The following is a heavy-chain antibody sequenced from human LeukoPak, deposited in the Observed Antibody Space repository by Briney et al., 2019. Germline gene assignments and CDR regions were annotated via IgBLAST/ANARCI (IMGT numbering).Heavy chain of an antibody. CDR2: IYYSGST. Sequence: TSETLSLTCTVSGGSISSSSYYWGWIRQPPGKGLEWIGYIYYSGSTNYNPSLKSRVTISVDTSKNQFSLKLSSVTAADTAVYYCARARWLQSAVDYWGQGTLVTVSS. CDR1: GGSISSSSYY. V-gene: IGHV4-61*05. D-gene: IGHD5-24*01. J-gene: IGHJ4*02. CDR3: ARARWLQSAVDY.